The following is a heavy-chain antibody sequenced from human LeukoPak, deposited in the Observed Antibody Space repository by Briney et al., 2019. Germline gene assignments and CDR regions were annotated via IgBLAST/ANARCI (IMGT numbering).Heavy chain of an antibody. CDR2: VSASGAI. V-gene: IGHV4-4*07. CDR3: ARAYCGGDCTAGGAFDI. Sequence: SETLSLTCSVSGVSVGSHFWSWVRQPAGKALEWIGRVSASGAISSNPSLNSRVTMSLDTSKNQFSLKLTSVTAADTAVYCARAYCGGDCTAGGAFDIWGQGTMVTVPS. J-gene: IGHJ3*02. CDR1: GVSVGSHF. D-gene: IGHD2-21*01.